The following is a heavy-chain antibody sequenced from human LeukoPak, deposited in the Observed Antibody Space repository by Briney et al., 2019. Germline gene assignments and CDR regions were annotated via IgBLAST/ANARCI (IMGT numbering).Heavy chain of an antibody. CDR3: AKAGPSYSYGLSPDY. CDR2: IGTAGDT. CDR1: GFTFKSYD. V-gene: IGHV3-13*01. Sequence: PGGSLRLSCAASGFTFKSYDMHWVRQAAGEGLEWVSAIGTAGDTYYPGSVKGRFTISRENAKNSLYLQMNSLRAGDTAVYYCAKAGPSYSYGLSPDYWGQGTLVTVSS. J-gene: IGHJ4*02. D-gene: IGHD5-18*01.